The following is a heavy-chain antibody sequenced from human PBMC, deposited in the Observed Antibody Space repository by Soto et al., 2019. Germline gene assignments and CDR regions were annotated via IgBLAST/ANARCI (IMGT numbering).Heavy chain of an antibody. CDR1: AFSLKTYW. Sequence: EVQLVESGGGLVLPGGSLRLSCVGSAFSLKTYWMAWVRQAPGKGLECVANIRQYGDETFYVDSVKGRFTISRDNANNSVYLQMDNLRAEDTGVYYCATGGSGTYYLGPLAYVGQGIMVIVSS. CDR3: ATGGSGTYYLGPLAY. J-gene: IGHJ4*02. D-gene: IGHD3-10*01. CDR2: IRQYGDET. V-gene: IGHV3-7*01.